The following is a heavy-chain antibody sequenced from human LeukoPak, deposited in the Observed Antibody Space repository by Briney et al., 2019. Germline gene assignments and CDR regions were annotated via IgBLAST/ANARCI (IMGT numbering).Heavy chain of an antibody. CDR1: GFTFFSYW. J-gene: IGHJ4*02. V-gene: IGHV3-7*03. CDR3: ARGYSSGWLYYFDY. CDR2: IKEDGSEK. D-gene: IGHD6-19*01. Sequence: GGSLRLSCAASGFTFFSYWMTWVRQAPGKGLEWVANIKEDGSEKYYVDSVKGRFTISRDNAKNSLYLQMNSLRAEDTAFYYCARGYSSGWLYYFDYWGQGALVTVSS.